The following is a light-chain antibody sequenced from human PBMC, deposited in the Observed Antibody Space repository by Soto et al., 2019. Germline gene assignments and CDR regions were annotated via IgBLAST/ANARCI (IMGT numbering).Light chain of an antibody. CDR2: GAY. CDR1: QSVTSN. V-gene: IGKV3-15*01. J-gene: IGKJ5*01. Sequence: EIVMTQFPATLSVSPGERATLSCRASQSVTSNLAWYQQKPGQAPRLLSYGAYIRATGIPARFSGSGSGTEFTLTIISLQSEDFAVSFCQQYNAWPPISFRQGTRLEIK. CDR3: QQYNAWPPIS.